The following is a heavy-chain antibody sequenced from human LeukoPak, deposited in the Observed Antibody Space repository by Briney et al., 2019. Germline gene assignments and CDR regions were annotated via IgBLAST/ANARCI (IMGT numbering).Heavy chain of an antibody. CDR2: INPDGNKK. V-gene: IGHV3-7*03. CDR1: GLTFSSSW. CDR3: AKEIVGATTAFDY. J-gene: IGHJ4*02. Sequence: PGGSLRLSCAVSGLTFSSSWMDWVRQAPGKGLEWVASINPDGNKKYSADSVKGRFTISRDNAENSLYLQMNSLRAEDTAVYYCAKEIVGATTAFDYWGQGTLVTVSS. D-gene: IGHD1-26*01.